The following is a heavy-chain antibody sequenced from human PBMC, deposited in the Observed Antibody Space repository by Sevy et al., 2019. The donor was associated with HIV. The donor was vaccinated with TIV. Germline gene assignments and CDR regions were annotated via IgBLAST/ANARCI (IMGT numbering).Heavy chain of an antibody. D-gene: IGHD1-1*01. J-gene: IGHJ6*02. CDR1: GDTFSTYD. CDR3: ASGGSGDGWNDGYYYYGMDV. Sequence: ASVKVSCKASGDTFSTYDINWVRQAPGQGLEWMGWMSPKSGSTGFAQKFQGRLTMTRDTSINTAYMELSSLRSEDTAVYYGASGGSGDGWNDGYYYYGMDVWGQGTTVTVSS. V-gene: IGHV1-8*02. CDR2: MSPKSGST.